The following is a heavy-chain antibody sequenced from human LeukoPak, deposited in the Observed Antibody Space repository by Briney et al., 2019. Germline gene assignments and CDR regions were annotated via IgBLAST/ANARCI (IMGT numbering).Heavy chain of an antibody. CDR1: GFTFSSYW. D-gene: IGHD3-10*01. Sequence: GGSLRLSCAASGFTFSSYWMSWVRQAPGKGLEWVANIKQDGSEKYYVDSVKGRFTISRDNAKNSLYLQMNSLRAEDTAVYYCARGITMVRGGDYYYYYMDVWGKGTTVTISS. CDR3: ARGITMVRGGDYYYYYMDV. V-gene: IGHV3-7*01. CDR2: IKQDGSEK. J-gene: IGHJ6*03.